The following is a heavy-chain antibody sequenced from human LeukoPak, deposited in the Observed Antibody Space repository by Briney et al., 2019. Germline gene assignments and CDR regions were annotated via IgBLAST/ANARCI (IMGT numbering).Heavy chain of an antibody. CDR1: GFTFSSYV. CDR3: AKGGKWDVTPFDY. D-gene: IGHD1-26*01. Sequence: GGSLRLSCAASGFTFSSYVMSWVRQAPGKGLEWVSDISGSGGRTYYADSVKGRFTISRDNSKNTLYLQVNSLRAEDTAVYYCAKGGKWDVTPFDYWGQGTLVTVSS. J-gene: IGHJ4*02. CDR2: ISGSGGRT. V-gene: IGHV3-23*01.